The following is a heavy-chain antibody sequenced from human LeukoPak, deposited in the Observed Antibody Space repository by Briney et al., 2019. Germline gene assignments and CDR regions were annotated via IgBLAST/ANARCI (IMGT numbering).Heavy chain of an antibody. Sequence: EASVKVSCMASGYTFTSYGISWVRQAPGQGLEWMGRISAYNGNTNYAQNLQGRVTMTTDTSTSTAYMELRSLRSNGTAVYYCARISSPRLRFLEWLSSYDYYYYYMDVWGKGTTVTVSS. CDR2: ISAYNGNT. CDR1: GYTFTSYG. V-gene: IGHV1-18*01. CDR3: ARISSPRLRFLEWLSSYDYYYYYMDV. D-gene: IGHD3-3*01. J-gene: IGHJ6*03.